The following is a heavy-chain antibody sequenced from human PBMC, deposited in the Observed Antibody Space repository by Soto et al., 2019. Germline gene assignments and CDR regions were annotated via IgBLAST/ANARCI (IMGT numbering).Heavy chain of an antibody. D-gene: IGHD1-26*01. CDR2: IWYDGSNK. V-gene: IGHV3-33*01. CDR1: GFTFSSYG. J-gene: IGHJ5*02. CDR3: ARDLEVGATSARFDP. Sequence: GGSLRLSCAASGFTFSSYGMHWVRQSPGKGLEWVAVIWYDGSNKYYADSVKGRFTISRDNSKNTLYLQMNSLRAEDTAVYYCARDLEVGATSARFDPWGQGTLVTVSS.